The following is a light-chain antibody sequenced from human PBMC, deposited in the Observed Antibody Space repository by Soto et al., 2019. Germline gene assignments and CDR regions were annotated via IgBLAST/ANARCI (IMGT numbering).Light chain of an antibody. V-gene: IGLV4-69*01. J-gene: IGLJ3*02. CDR3: QTWGTGPL. CDR2: LNSDGSH. CDR1: GGHTGFA. Sequence: QPVLTQSPSASASLGASVKLTCTLTGGHTGFAIAWHQQQPERGPRYLMKLNSDGSHNNGDGIPDRFSGSSSGPERYLTISSLQSEDEADYYCQTWGTGPLFGGGTKLTVL.